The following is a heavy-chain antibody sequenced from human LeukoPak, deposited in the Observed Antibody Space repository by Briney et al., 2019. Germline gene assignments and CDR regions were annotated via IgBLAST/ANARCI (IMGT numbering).Heavy chain of an antibody. CDR3: ARYSGYDSTFDY. V-gene: IGHV3-53*01. D-gene: IGHD5-12*01. Sequence: PGGSLRLSCAASGFTVSSNYMSWVRQAPGKGLEWVSVIYSGGSTYYADSVKGRFTVSRDNSKNTLYLQMNSLRAEDTAVYYCARYSGYDSTFDYWGQGTLVTVSS. CDR2: IYSGGST. CDR1: GFTVSSNY. J-gene: IGHJ4*02.